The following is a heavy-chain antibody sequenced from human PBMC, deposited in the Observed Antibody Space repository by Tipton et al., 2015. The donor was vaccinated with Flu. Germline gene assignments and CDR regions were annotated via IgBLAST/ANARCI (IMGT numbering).Heavy chain of an antibody. CDR3: ARGVSSWTYPGSEFGF. J-gene: IGHJ4*02. Sequence: SLRLACAGSGFPFSSFEMTWVRQAPGKGLDWVSYISGSGNKIYYADSVKGRFTISRDNARNTLYLQMNSPRVEDSAVYFCARGVSSWTYPGSEFGFWGQGTLVSVSS. D-gene: IGHD3/OR15-3a*01. CDR1: GFPFSSFE. V-gene: IGHV3-48*03. CDR2: ISGSGNKI.